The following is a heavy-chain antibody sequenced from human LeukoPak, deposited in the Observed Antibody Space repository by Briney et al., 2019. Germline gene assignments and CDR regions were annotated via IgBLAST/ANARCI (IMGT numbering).Heavy chain of an antibody. CDR3: ARQYSSGNIANYYYYYYMDV. CDR1: GGSISSSSYY. V-gene: IGHV4-61*05. D-gene: IGHD1/OR15-1a*01. Sequence: KTSETLSLTCTVSGGSISSSSYYWGWIRQPPGKGLEWIGEIYYGGSTNYNPSLKRQVTISVDTSRNQFSLKLSSVTAADTAVYYCARQYSSGNIANYYYYYYMDVWGKGTTVTISS. CDR2: IYYGGST. J-gene: IGHJ6*03.